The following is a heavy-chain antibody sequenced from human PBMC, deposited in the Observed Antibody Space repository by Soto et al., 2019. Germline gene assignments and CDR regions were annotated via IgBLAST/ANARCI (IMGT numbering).Heavy chain of an antibody. Sequence: ASVKVSCKASGGTFSSYAISLVRQAPGQGLEWMGGIIPIFGTANYAQKFRGRVTITADESTSTAYMELSSLRSEDSAVYYCATDNWRYRSGVSCWGYFDYWG. CDR3: ATDNWRYRSGVSCWGYFDY. CDR1: GGTFSSYA. D-gene: IGHD2-15*01. V-gene: IGHV1-69*13. J-gene: IGHJ4*01. CDR2: IIPIFGTA.